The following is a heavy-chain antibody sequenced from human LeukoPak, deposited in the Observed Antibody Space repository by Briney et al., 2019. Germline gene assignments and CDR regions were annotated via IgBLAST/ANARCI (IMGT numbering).Heavy chain of an antibody. V-gene: IGHV3-30-3*01. CDR1: GFTFSSYA. J-gene: IGHJ6*03. Sequence: GGSLRLSCAASGFTFSSYAMHWVRQAPGKGLEWVAVISYDESNKYYADSVKGRFTTSRDNSRNTLYLQMNSLRAEDTAVYYCAREATVSSHSYYYYMDVWGKGTTVTVSS. CDR2: ISYDESNK. D-gene: IGHD5/OR15-5a*01. CDR3: AREATVSSHSYYYYMDV.